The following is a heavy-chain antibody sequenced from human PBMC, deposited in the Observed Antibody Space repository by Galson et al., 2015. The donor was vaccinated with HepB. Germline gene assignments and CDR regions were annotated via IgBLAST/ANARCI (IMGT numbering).Heavy chain of an antibody. D-gene: IGHD3-22*01. CDR1: GFTFSSYS. J-gene: IGHJ3*02. V-gene: IGHV3-21*01. CDR2: ISSSSSYI. CDR3: TREGRPPYYYDSSGYYPDAFDI. Sequence: SLRLSCAASGFTFSSYSMNWVRQAPGKGLAWVSSISSSSSYIYYADSVKGRFTISRDNAKNSLYLQMNSRRAEDTAVYYCTREGRPPYYYDSSGYYPDAFDIWGKGTMVTVSS.